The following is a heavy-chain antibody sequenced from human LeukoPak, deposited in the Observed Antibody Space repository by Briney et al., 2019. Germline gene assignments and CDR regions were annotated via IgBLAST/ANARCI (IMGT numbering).Heavy chain of an antibody. Sequence: SETLSLTCTVSGGSISSYYWSWIRQSPGKGLECIGYIHYTGSTNYNPSLKSRVTISLDTSKNQFSLKLTSVTAADTAVYYCAALPGGVTTPNPSWGQGTLVTASS. D-gene: IGHD4-17*01. CDR3: AALPGGVTTPNPS. J-gene: IGHJ5*02. CDR1: GGSISSYY. CDR2: IHYTGST. V-gene: IGHV4-59*08.